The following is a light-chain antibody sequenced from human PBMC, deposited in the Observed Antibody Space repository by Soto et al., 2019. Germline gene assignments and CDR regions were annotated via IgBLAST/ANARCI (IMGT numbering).Light chain of an antibody. Sequence: EVVLTQSPFTRCLSPVERSTLSGSGSQIVSNNYLARYHQKPGQAPRLLIYGASNRATGIPDRFSGSGSGTDSTLTISRLEPEDFALYYCQQYGNSAPITFGQGTRLEIK. CDR3: QQYGNSAPIT. V-gene: IGKV3-20*01. CDR2: GAS. J-gene: IGKJ5*01. CDR1: QIVSNNY.